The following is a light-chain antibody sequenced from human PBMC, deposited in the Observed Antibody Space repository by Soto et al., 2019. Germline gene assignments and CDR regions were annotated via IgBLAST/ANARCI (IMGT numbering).Light chain of an antibody. Sequence: EIVLTQSPGTLSLSPGERATLSCRASQSVSSSYLAWYQQKPGQAPRLLIYGASSRATGIPDRFSGSGSGTDVTLTINRLEPEDFAVYYCQQYGSSPQEYTFGQGTKREIK. CDR2: GAS. CDR1: QSVSSSY. J-gene: IGKJ2*01. V-gene: IGKV3-20*01. CDR3: QQYGSSPQEYT.